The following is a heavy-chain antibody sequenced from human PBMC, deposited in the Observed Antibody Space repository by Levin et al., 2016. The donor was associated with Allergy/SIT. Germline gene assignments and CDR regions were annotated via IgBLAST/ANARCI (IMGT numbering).Heavy chain of an antibody. Sequence: GESLKISCAASGFTFSSYAMSWVRQAPGKGLEWVSAISGSGGSTYYADSVKGRFTISRDNSKNTLYLQMNSLRAEDTAVYYRAKPRSAGYYYYYMDVWGKGTTVTVSS. J-gene: IGHJ6*03. V-gene: IGHV3-23*01. CDR2: ISGSGGST. CDR3: AKPRSAGYYYYYMDV. CDR1: GFTFSSYA. D-gene: IGHD4-17*01.